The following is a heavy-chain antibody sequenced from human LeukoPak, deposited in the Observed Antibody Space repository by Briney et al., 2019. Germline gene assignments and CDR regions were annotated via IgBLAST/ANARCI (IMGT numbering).Heavy chain of an antibody. Sequence: PGGSLRLSCAASGFTFSSYAMHWVRQAPGQGLEYVSAISINGGSTYYATSLQGRFTISRDNSKNTLYLQMGSLRAEDMAVYYCAREGAAAGTLDFWGRGTLVTVSS. CDR3: AREGAAAGTLDF. CDR2: ISINGGST. J-gene: IGHJ2*01. CDR1: GFTFSSYA. V-gene: IGHV3-64*01. D-gene: IGHD6-13*01.